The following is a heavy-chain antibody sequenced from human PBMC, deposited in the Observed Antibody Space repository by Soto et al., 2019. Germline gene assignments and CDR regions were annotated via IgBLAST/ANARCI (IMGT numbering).Heavy chain of an antibody. CDR3: ARDLGTNYGPFAY. CDR2: ISYDGSNK. D-gene: IGHD4-17*01. CDR1: GFTFSNYS. V-gene: IGHV3-30-3*01. Sequence: PGGSLRLSCVASGFTFSNYSMNWVRQAPGKGLEWVAVISYDGSNKYYADSVKGRITISRDNSRNTLYLQMNNLRAEDTAMYYCARDLGTNYGPFAYGGQGTPVTAPQ. J-gene: IGHJ4*02.